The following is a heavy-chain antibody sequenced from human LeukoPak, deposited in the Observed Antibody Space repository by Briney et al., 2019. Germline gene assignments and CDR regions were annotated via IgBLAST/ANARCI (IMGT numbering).Heavy chain of an antibody. D-gene: IGHD3-16*01. Sequence: PGGSLRLSCEGSAFIFSGHWMNWVRQPPGKGLEWIGEINHSGSTNYNPSLKSRVTISVDTSKNQFSLKLSSVTAADTAVYYCARDSGGYDSDDYWGQGTLVTVSS. CDR2: INHSGST. CDR3: ARDSGGYDSDDY. CDR1: AFIFSGHW. J-gene: IGHJ4*02. V-gene: IGHV4-4*02.